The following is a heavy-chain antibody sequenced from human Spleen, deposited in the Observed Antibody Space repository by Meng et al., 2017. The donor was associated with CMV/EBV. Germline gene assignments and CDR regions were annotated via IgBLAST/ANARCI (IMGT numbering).Heavy chain of an antibody. CDR3: ARDSSRIPTSYFDY. J-gene: IGHJ4*02. D-gene: IGHD6-13*01. Sequence: ASVKVSCKASGYTFTSYGISWVRQAPGQGLEWMGWISAYNGNTNYAQKLQGRVTMTTDTSTSTAYMELRSLRSDDTAVYYCARDSSRIPTSYFDYWGQGTLVTVSS. CDR1: GYTFTSYG. CDR2: ISAYNGNT. V-gene: IGHV1-18*01.